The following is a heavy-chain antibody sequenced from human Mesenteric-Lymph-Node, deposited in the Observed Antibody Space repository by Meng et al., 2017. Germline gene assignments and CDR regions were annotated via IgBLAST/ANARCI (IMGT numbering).Heavy chain of an antibody. CDR3: ARDRDHGLDY. CDR1: GYTFTSSG. J-gene: IGHJ4*02. D-gene: IGHD2-21*01. V-gene: IGHV1-18*01. Sequence: VQVVQAGPEVKQPGASVKVSCKASGYTFTSSGISWVRQAPGQGLEWMAWISTYSGKTNYSQKFQGRVTMTTDTPTRTAYMDLRSLRSDDTAVYYCARDRDHGLDYWGQGTLVTVSS. CDR2: ISTYSGKT.